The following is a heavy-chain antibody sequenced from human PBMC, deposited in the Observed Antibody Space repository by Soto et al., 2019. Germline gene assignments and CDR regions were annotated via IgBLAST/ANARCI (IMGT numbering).Heavy chain of an antibody. CDR3: ARDPSDHILGVVAY. CDR2: ISSSSTI. Sequence: GESLKISCAASGFTFSSYSMNWVRQAPGKGLEWVSYISSSSTIYYADSVKGRFTISRDNAKNSLYLQMNSLRAEDTAVYYCARDPSDHILGVVAYWGQGTLVIGSS. CDR1: GFTFSSYS. J-gene: IGHJ4*02. V-gene: IGHV3-48*01. D-gene: IGHD3-3*02.